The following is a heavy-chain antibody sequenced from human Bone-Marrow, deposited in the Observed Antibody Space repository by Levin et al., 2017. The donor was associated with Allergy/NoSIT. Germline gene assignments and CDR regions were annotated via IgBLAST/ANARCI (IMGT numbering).Heavy chain of an antibody. D-gene: IGHD6-19*01. Sequence: SQTLSLTCAVSGRSISSDNWWSWVRQPPGKGLEWIAEMYHSGSTNYNPSLFSRVTVSLDKSKNQLSLTLNSVTAADTAVYYCASRVSGWYFDSWGQGTLVTVSS. V-gene: IGHV4-4*02. J-gene: IGHJ4*02. CDR3: ASRVSGWYFDS. CDR1: GRSISSDNW. CDR2: MYHSGST.